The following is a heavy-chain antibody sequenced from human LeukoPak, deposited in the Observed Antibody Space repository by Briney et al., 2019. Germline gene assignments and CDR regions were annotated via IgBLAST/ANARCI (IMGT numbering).Heavy chain of an antibody. CDR1: GGSFSGYY. Sequence: SETLSLTCAVYGGSFSGYYWSWIRQPPGKGLEWIGEINHSGSNNYNPSLKSRVTISVDTPKDQFSLKLSSVTATDTAVYYCARGHAAVAVTHGMDVWGQGGTVAVSS. J-gene: IGHJ6*01. CDR2: INHSGSN. D-gene: IGHD6-19*01. CDR3: ARGHAAVAVTHGMDV. V-gene: IGHV4-34*01.